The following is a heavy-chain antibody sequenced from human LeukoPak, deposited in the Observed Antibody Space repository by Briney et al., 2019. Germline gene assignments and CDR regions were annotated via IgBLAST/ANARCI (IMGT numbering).Heavy chain of an antibody. CDR3: ARDPSYVMDV. CDR1: GFTVSSYG. CDR2: IWYDGSNK. Sequence: GGSLGLSCAASGFTVSSYGMHWVRQAPGKGLEWVAVIWYDGSNKYYADSVKGRFTISRDSSKNTLYLQMNSLRAEDTAVYYCARDPSYVMDVWGQGTTVTVSS. V-gene: IGHV3-33*08. J-gene: IGHJ6*02.